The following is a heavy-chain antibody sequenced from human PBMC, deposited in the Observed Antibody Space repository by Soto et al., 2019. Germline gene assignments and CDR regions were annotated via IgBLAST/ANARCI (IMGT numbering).Heavy chain of an antibody. D-gene: IGHD3-9*01. J-gene: IGHJ6*02. Sequence: ASVKVPCKASGYIFTGYHIHWVRQAPGRGLEWMGWINPNSGDTEYAQNFQGRVTMTRDTSFNLVYMEMSGLMSDDTAVYYCARDARGTRGFDEMDIWGQGTTVTVS. CDR2: INPNSGDT. CDR1: GYIFTGYH. CDR3: ARDARGTRGFDEMDI. V-gene: IGHV1-2*02.